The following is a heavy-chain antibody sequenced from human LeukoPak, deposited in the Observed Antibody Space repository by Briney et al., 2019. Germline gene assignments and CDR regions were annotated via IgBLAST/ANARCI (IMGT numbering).Heavy chain of an antibody. CDR2: IRYDGSNK. Sequence: GGSLRLSCAASGFTYSSYGRHWVRQAPGKGLEWVAFIRYDGSNKYYADSVRGRFTTSRDNSKNTLYLKMNSLGDADTGVYSCAKDPDSSGWYGFDSWGQGTLVTVSS. D-gene: IGHD6-19*01. CDR1: GFTYSSYG. V-gene: IGHV3-30*02. J-gene: IGHJ4*02. CDR3: AKDPDSSGWYGFDS.